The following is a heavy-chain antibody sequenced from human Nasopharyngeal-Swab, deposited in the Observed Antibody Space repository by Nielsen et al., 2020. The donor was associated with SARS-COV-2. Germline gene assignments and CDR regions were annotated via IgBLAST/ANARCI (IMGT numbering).Heavy chain of an antibody. J-gene: IGHJ4*02. Sequence: SETLSLTCTVSGGSLSSSNYYWGWIRQPPGKGLEWIWTVSYSGPTYYNPSPNSRVTMSVSTSKNPFSLRLTSVTAADTVVYYCGRLTKTTVTRRLYFDYWGQGTLVTVSS. CDR2: VSYSGPT. V-gene: IGHV4-39*02. CDR1: GGSLSSSNYY. CDR3: GRLTKTTVTRRLYFDY. D-gene: IGHD4-11*01.